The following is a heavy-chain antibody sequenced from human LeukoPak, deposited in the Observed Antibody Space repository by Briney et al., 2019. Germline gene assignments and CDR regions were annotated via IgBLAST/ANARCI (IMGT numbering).Heavy chain of an antibody. CDR1: GFTFSSYG. D-gene: IGHD1-26*01. Sequence: PGGFLRLSCAASGFTFSSYGMSWVRQAPGKGLEWVAAISAGGDLTNYADSVKGRFTNSRDSSKNMLYVQMNSLRAEDTAIYYCAKGLIPSATYFSYLDYWGQGTLVTVSS. CDR3: AKGLIPSATYFSYLDY. CDR2: ISAGGDLT. V-gene: IGHV3-23*01. J-gene: IGHJ4*02.